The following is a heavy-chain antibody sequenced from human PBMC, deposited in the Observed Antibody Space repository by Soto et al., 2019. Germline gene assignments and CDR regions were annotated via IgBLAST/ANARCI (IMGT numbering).Heavy chain of an antibody. CDR3: ARGQQAAIGDYYYHGLDV. V-gene: IGHV3-73*02. D-gene: IGHD3-10*01. Sequence: EVRLVESGGGSVQPGGSLKLSCAASELNFSGSAIHWVRQAPGKGLEWVGRIRSRANNYVTSSGESVRGRLTFFRDDLKIMAYLQMNTLKTEDTAIYYCARGQQAAIGDYYYHGLDVWGQGTSVTVSS. CDR2: IRSRANNYVT. CDR1: ELNFSGSA. J-gene: IGHJ6*02.